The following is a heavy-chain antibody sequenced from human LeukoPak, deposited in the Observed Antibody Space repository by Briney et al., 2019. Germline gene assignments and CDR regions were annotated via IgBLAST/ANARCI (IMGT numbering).Heavy chain of an antibody. CDR2: INPNSGGT. V-gene: IGHV1-2*02. CDR3: ARGGHVRVYDSSAYYGHE. Sequence: GASVKVSCKASGYTFTSYYMHWVRQAPGQGLEWMGWINPNSGGTNYAQKFQGRVTMTRDTSISTAYMELSRLRSDDTAVYYCARGGHVRVYDSSAYYGHEWGQGTLVTVSS. CDR1: GYTFTSYY. D-gene: IGHD3-22*01. J-gene: IGHJ4*02.